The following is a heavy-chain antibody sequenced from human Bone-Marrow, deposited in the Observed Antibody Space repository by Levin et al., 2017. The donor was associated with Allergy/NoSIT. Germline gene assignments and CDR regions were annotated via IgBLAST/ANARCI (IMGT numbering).Heavy chain of an antibody. CDR3: ARLPQHDDVLTTYYPYYFDY. D-gene: IGHD3-9*01. CDR2: ISYSGIT. J-gene: IGHJ4*02. CDR1: GGSISITNYY. Sequence: SETLSLTCTVSGGSISITNYYWGWVRQPPGKGLEWIASISYSGITYYSPSLQSRVTISVDTSKSQFSLKLSSVTAADTAVYYCARLPQHDDVLTTYYPYYFDYWGQGTLVTVSS. V-gene: IGHV4-39*01.